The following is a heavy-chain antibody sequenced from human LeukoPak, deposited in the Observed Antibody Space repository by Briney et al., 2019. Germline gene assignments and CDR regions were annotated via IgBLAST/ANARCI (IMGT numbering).Heavy chain of an antibody. CDR3: AAAAGTSGGEDY. Sequence: GASVKVSCKASGSTFTSSAMQWVRQARGQRLEWIGWIVVGSGNTNYAQKFQERVTITRDMSTSTAYMELSSLRSEDTAVYYCAAAAGTSGGEDYWGQGTLVTVSS. V-gene: IGHV1-58*02. D-gene: IGHD6-13*01. CDR1: GSTFTSSA. J-gene: IGHJ4*02. CDR2: IVVGSGNT.